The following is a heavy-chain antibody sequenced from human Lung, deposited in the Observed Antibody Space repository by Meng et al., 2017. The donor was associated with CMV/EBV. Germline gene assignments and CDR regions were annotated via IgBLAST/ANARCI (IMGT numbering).Heavy chain of an antibody. CDR1: GFTFSSHW. CDR3: ARDPRGDGGVTFDY. J-gene: IGHJ4*02. Sequence: GGSXRLXXAASGFTFSSHWMTWVRQAPGKGLEWVANINQDGSQKNYVDSVKGRFTISRDNAKNSLFLQMNSLRADDTAVYYCARDPRGDGGVTFDYWGQGXLVTVSS. V-gene: IGHV3-7*01. D-gene: IGHD5-24*01. CDR2: INQDGSQK.